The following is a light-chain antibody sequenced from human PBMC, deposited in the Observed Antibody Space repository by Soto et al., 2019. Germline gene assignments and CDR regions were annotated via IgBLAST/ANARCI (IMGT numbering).Light chain of an antibody. J-gene: IGLJ1*01. V-gene: IGLV2-8*01. CDR3: STYAGSKSV. CDR2: EVS. CDR1: SSDVGGYVY. Sequence: QSALTQPPSASGSPGQSVTISCTGTSSDVGGYVYVSWYQQHPGKVPKLVIYEVSKRPSGVPDRFSGSKSGNTASLTFSELQPDDEADYFCSTYAGSKSVFGTGTKLTVL.